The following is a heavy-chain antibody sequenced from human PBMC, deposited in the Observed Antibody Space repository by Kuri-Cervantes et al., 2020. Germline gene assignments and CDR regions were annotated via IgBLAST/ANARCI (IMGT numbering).Heavy chain of an antibody. V-gene: IGHV1-2*02. Sequence: ASVKVSCKASGYTFTGYYMRWVRQAPGQGLEWMGWIHPNSGGTNYAQKFQGRVTMTRSTSISTAYMELSSLRSEDTAVYYCARGKGDQWLVRSASWGQGTLVTVSS. D-gene: IGHD6-19*01. CDR2: IHPNSGGT. CDR3: ARGKGDQWLVRSAS. CDR1: GYTFTGYY. J-gene: IGHJ4*02.